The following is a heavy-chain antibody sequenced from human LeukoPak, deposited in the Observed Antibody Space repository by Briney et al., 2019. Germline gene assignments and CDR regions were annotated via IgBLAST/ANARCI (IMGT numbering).Heavy chain of an antibody. D-gene: IGHD5-12*01. J-gene: IGHJ4*02. CDR2: ISSSSSYI. CDR3: ARGYSGYDYFDY. V-gene: IGHV3-11*06. Sequence: PGGSLRLSCAASGFTFSDSYMTWVRQAPGKGLEWVSSISSSSSYIYYADSVKGRFTISRDNAKNSLYLQMNSLRAEDTAVYYCARGYSGYDYFDYWGQGALVTVSS. CDR1: GFTFSDSY.